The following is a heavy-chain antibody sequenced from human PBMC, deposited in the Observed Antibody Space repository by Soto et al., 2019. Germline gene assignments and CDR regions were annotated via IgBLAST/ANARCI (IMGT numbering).Heavy chain of an antibody. J-gene: IGHJ6*02. CDR2: IYWDDDK. CDR1: GFSLSTSGVG. Sequence: QISLKESGPTLVKPTQTLTLTCTFSGFSLSTSGVGVDWIRQPPGKALEWLALIYWDDDKRYNSSLKSRLTSTKDTSKNQVVLTLTNIDPVDTATYYCAHLTVTNPYYYAIDVWGQGTTVTVSS. D-gene: IGHD4-17*01. CDR3: AHLTVTNPYYYAIDV. V-gene: IGHV2-5*02.